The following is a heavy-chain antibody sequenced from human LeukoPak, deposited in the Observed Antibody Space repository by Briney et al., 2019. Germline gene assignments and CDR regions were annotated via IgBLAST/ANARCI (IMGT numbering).Heavy chain of an antibody. J-gene: IGHJ4*02. Sequence: PSQTLSLTCTVSGGSISSSSYYWGWIRQPPGKGLEWIGSIYYSGSTYYNPSLKSRVTISVDTSKNQFSLKLSSVTAADTAVYYCGYCGGDCYHFDYWGQGTLVTVSS. CDR3: GYCGGDCYHFDY. D-gene: IGHD2-21*02. CDR2: IYYSGST. V-gene: IGHV4-39*01. CDR1: GGSISSSSYY.